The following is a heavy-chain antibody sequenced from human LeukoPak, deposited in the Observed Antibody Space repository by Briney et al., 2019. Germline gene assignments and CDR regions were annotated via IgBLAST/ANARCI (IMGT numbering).Heavy chain of an antibody. CDR1: GYTFTGYY. V-gene: IGHV1-2*02. J-gene: IGHJ5*02. CDR3: AREDGRVTNEKWLDP. Sequence: ASVKVSCKASGYTFTGYYMHWVRQAPGQGLEWMGWINPNSGGTNYAQKFQGRVTMTRDTSISTAYMELSRLRSDDTAVYYCAREDGRVTNEKWLDPWGQGTLVTVSS. D-gene: IGHD4-17*01. CDR2: INPNSGGT.